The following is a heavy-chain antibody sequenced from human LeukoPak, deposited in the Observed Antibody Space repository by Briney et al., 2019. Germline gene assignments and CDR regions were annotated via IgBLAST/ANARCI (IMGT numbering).Heavy chain of an antibody. Sequence: SETLSLTCAVYGGSLSGYYWSWIRQPPGKGLEWIGEINHSGSTNYNPSLKSRVTISVDTSKNQFSLKLSSVTAADTAVYYCARGVLMVYAIRRAGWFDPWGQGTLVTVSS. D-gene: IGHD2-8*01. V-gene: IGHV4-34*01. CDR2: INHSGST. CDR3: ARGVLMVYAIRRAGWFDP. CDR1: GGSLSGYY. J-gene: IGHJ5*02.